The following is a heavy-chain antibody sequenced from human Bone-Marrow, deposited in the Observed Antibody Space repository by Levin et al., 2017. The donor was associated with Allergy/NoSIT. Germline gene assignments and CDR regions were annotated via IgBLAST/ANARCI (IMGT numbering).Heavy chain of an antibody. CDR2: IRTEDYSGTT. V-gene: IGHV3-49*05. D-gene: IGHD3-10*01. CDR3: ARVYGYYYMYMDV. J-gene: IGHJ6*03. Sequence: KPGGSLRLSCIVSGFTFGDYGMTWFRQAPGKGLEWVGSIRTEDYSGTTDYAASVRGRFSISRDDANSIAYLQMDSLRPEDTAVYYCARVYGYYYMYMDVWGKGTTVAVSS. CDR1: GFTFGDYG.